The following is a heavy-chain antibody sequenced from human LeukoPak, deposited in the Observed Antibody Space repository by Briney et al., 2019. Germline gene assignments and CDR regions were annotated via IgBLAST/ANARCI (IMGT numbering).Heavy chain of an antibody. D-gene: IGHD1-26*01. CDR1: GGSFSGYY. CDR2: INHSGST. Sequence: SETLSLTCAVYGGSFSGYYWSWIRQPPGRGLEWIGEINHSGSTNYNPSLKSRVTISVDTSKNQFSLKLSSVTAADTAVYYCARRIFRGGSHGIGQFDYWGQGTLVTVSS. V-gene: IGHV4-34*01. J-gene: IGHJ4*02. CDR3: ARRIFRGGSHGIGQFDY.